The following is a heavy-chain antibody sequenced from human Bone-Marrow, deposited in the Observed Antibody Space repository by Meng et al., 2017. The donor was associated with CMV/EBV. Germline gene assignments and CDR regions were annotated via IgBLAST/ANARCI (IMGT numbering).Heavy chain of an antibody. V-gene: IGHV3-15*01. J-gene: IGHJ6*02. CDR3: TTVGATEAYYYYGMDV. Sequence: GESLKISCAASGFTFSSYAMNWVRQFPGKGLEWVGRIKSKTDGGTTDYAAPVKGRFTISRDDSKNTLYLQMNSLKTEDTAVYYCTTVGATEAYYYYGMDVWGQGTTVTVSS. CDR2: IKSKTDGGTT. CDR1: GFTFSSYA. D-gene: IGHD1-26*01.